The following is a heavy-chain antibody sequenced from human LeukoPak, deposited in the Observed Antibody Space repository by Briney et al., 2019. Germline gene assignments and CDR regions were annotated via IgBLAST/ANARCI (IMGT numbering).Heavy chain of an antibody. V-gene: IGHV1-18*01. Sequence: ASVKVSCKATGYTFTSYGISWVRQAPGQGLEWVGWISSNSDNTNYAQKFQGRVTMTIDTSTSTAYMELRSLRSDDTAVYYCARDWGSIKVITDYWGQGTLVTVSS. D-gene: IGHD3-16*01. CDR1: GYTFTSYG. CDR3: ARDWGSIKVITDY. J-gene: IGHJ4*02. CDR2: ISSNSDNT.